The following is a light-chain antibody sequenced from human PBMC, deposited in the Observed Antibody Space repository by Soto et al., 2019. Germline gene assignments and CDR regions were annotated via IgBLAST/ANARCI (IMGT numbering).Light chain of an antibody. CDR2: IAS. CDR1: QDISNF. Sequence: DIQMTQSPSSLSASAGDRFTITCRASQDISNFLAWYQQKPGKVPKLLIYIASTLQSGVPSRFSGSGSGTHFTLTISNLQPEDAATYFCQKYNGAPWAFGPGTKVDIK. J-gene: IGKJ1*01. V-gene: IGKV1-27*01. CDR3: QKYNGAPWA.